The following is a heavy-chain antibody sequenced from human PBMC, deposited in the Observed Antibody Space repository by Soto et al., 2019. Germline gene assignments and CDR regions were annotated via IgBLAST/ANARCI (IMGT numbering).Heavy chain of an antibody. CDR1: GGSFSGYY. CDR3: ARGDYSNPEGFFDY. Sequence: QVQLQQWGAGLLKPSETLSLTCAVYGGSFSGYYWSWIRQPPGKGLEWIGEINHSGSTNYNPTPKSRVTISVDTSKNQFSLKLSSVTVADTAVYYCARGDYSNPEGFFDYWGQGTLVTVSS. CDR2: INHSGST. D-gene: IGHD4-4*01. J-gene: IGHJ4*02. V-gene: IGHV4-34*01.